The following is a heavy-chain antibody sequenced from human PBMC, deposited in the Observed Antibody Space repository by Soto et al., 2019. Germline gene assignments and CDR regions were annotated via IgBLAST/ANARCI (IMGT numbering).Heavy chain of an antibody. Sequence: GSLRLSCAASGFTFSTYAMIWVRQAPGKGLEWVSVITGSGGSTYYADSVKGRFTISRDTSKNTLFLQMNSLRAEDTAVYYCAKDRYGDYGGIDYWGQGTMGTVSS. J-gene: IGHJ4*02. CDR3: AKDRYGDYGGIDY. D-gene: IGHD4-17*01. V-gene: IGHV3-23*01. CDR1: GFTFSTYA. CDR2: ITGSGGST.